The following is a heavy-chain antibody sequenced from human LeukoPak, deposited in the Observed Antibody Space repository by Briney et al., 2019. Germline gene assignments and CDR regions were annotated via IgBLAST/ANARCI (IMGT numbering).Heavy chain of an antibody. CDR1: GYTFTGYY. J-gene: IGHJ5*02. Sequence: ASVKVSCKASGYTFTGYYMHWVRQAPGQGLEWMGWINPNSGGTKYAQKFQGRVTMTRDTSISTAYMELSRLRSDDTAVYYCARRSTTATGIGDWFDPWGQGTLVTVSS. V-gene: IGHV1-2*02. D-gene: IGHD6-13*01. CDR2: INPNSGGT. CDR3: ARRSTTATGIGDWFDP.